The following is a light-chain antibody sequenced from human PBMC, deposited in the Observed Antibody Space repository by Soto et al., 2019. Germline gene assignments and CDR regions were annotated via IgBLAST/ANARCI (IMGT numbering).Light chain of an antibody. CDR2: GNT. J-gene: IGLJ1*01. CDR3: SSYTSGSTLYV. CDR1: SSNIGADYH. Sequence: QCVLTQPPSVSGAPGQRVTIFCTGSSSNIGADYHVHWYQQLPGTAPRLLIYGNTNRPSGVPDRFSGSKSGNTASLTVSGLQAEDEADYYCSSYTSGSTLYVFVTGTKFTVL. V-gene: IGLV1-40*01.